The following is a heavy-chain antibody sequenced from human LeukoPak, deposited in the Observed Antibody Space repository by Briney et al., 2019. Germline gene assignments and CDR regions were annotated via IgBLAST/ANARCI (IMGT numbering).Heavy chain of an antibody. CDR2: ISSSSSPI. D-gene: IGHD1-26*01. CDR1: GLTFSSYS. J-gene: IGHJ4*02. Sequence: GGSLRLSCAASGLTFSSYSVSWVRQAPGKGLEWVSYISSSSSPIYYADSVKGRFTISRDNAKNSLYLQMNSLRAEDTAVYYCARSGTYAYFDYWGQGTLVTVSS. CDR3: ARSGTYAYFDY. V-gene: IGHV3-48*01.